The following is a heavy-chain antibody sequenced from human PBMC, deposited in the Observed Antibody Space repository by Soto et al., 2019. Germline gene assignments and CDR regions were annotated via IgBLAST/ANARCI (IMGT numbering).Heavy chain of an antibody. V-gene: IGHV1-46*01. J-gene: IGHJ5*02. CDR1: GYTFTRYY. CDR3: ARVIAAAVGNDWFDP. Sequence: ASVKVSCKASGYTFTRYYMHWVRQAPGQGLEWMGIINPSGGSTLYAQKFQGQVTISADKSISTAYLQWSSLKASDTAMYYCARVIAAAVGNDWFDPWGQGTLVTVSS. CDR2: INPSGGST. D-gene: IGHD6-13*01.